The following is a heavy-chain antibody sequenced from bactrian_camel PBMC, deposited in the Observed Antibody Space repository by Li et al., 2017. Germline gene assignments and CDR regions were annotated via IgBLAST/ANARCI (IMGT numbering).Heavy chain of an antibody. CDR3: AARFGTLQCPSSIGSGF. Sequence: QLVESGGGSVQAGGSVRLSCVTSGFTEDGFYVAWIRQAPGKGREGVASIYTGTDRTYYADSVKGRFTISRGNSKNTLSLQMSGLVSEGTAMYYCAARFGTLQCPSSIGSGFWGQGTQVTVSS. V-gene: IGHV3S28*01. CDR1: GFTEDGFY. CDR2: IYTGTDRT. J-gene: IGHJ6*01.